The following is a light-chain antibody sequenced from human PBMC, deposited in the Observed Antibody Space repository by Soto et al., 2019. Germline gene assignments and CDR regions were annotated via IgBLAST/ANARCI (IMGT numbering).Light chain of an antibody. CDR1: RSDIGGYNF. Sequence: LTQPRSVCGSPGQSVTISCTGTRSDIGGYNFVSWYQQHPGQAPKLIIYDVIKRPSGVPGRFSGSKSGNTASLTIYGLQAEDEADYYCCSYAGGYTHVFGTGTKVTVL. CDR2: DVI. J-gene: IGLJ1*01. V-gene: IGLV2-11*01. CDR3: CSYAGGYTHV.